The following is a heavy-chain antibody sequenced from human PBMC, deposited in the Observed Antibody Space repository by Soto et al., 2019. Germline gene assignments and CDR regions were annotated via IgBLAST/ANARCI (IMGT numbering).Heavy chain of an antibody. D-gene: IGHD4-17*01. CDR3: ARWDDYGASDQYHFDQ. V-gene: IGHV1-18*01. J-gene: IGHJ4*02. CDR1: GYTFTASG. CDR2: TSIYNGHT. Sequence: ASVKVSCKASGYTFTASGICWVRQAPGEGLEGMGWTSIYNGHTEYSPKFLGRVVMTTNTSADTAYLELKSLRPDDAALYYCARWDDYGASDQYHFDQWGQGTLVTVSS.